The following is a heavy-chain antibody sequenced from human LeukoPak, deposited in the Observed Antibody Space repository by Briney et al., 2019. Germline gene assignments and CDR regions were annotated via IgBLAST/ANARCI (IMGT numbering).Heavy chain of an antibody. CDR2: ISGVGDAT. CDR3: ARDSLMLRGPLVIYYFDF. J-gene: IGHJ4*02. CDR1: DFSFITYA. V-gene: IGHV3-23*01. D-gene: IGHD3-10*01. Sequence: PGGSLRLSCAASDFSFITYAMSWVRQAPGKGLEWVPTISGVGDATYYADSVKGRFTISRDNSKNTLDLQMNSLRAEDTAVYYCARDSLMLRGPLVIYYFDFWGQGTLVTVSS.